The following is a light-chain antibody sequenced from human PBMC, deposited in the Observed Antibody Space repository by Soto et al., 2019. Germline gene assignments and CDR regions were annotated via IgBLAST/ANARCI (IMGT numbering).Light chain of an antibody. CDR2: DVS. CDR3: SSQGTSSTLV. CDR1: SSDVGYYNY. Sequence: QTALTQPASVCGSPGQSITISCTGTSSDVGYYNYVSWYQQHPGKAPNLMIYDVSNRPSGVSNRFSGSKSGNTASLTISGLQAEDEADYYCSSQGTSSTLVFGGGTKLTVL. V-gene: IGLV2-14*01. J-gene: IGLJ2*01.